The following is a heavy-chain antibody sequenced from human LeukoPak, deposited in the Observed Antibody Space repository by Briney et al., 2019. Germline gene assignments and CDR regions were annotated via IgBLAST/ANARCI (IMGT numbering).Heavy chain of an antibody. CDR3: AKPVVPAAMNNWFDP. Sequence: GGSLRLSCAASGFTFSTYAMSWVRQAPGKGLEWVSAISGSGGSTYYADSVKGRCTISRDNSKNTLYLQMNSLRAEDTAVYYCAKPVVPAAMNNWFDPWGQGTLVTVSS. CDR2: ISGSGGST. V-gene: IGHV3-23*01. D-gene: IGHD2-2*01. J-gene: IGHJ5*02. CDR1: GFTFSTYA.